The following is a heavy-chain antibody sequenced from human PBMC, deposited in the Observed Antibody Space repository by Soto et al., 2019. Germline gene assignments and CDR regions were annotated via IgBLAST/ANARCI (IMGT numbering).Heavy chain of an antibody. CDR1: GFSFSSFA. Sequence: EVHLLQSGGGLVQPGGSLRLSCAASGFSFSSFALSWVRQSPGKGLEWVAAVSGRGGDTYYANSVKGRFTISRDNSQNTLYLQMNSLRAEDSAIYYCAKDPNYDFWSGFSAVYLDYWGQGPLVTVSS. V-gene: IGHV3-23*01. CDR3: AKDPNYDFWSGFSAVYLDY. D-gene: IGHD3-3*01. CDR2: VSGRGGDT. J-gene: IGHJ4*02.